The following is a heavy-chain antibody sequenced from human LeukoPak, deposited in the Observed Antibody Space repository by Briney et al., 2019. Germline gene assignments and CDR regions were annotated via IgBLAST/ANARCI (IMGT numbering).Heavy chain of an antibody. D-gene: IGHD1-14*01. CDR2: IIPIFGTA. CDR3: ARPLEPEYYYYGMDV. J-gene: IGHJ6*02. V-gene: IGHV1-69*13. CDR1: GYTFTSYA. Sequence: GASVKVSCKASGYTFTSYAISWVRQAPGQGLEWMGGIIPIFGTANYAQKFQGRVTITADESTSTAYMELSSLRSEDTAVYYCARPLEPEYYYYGMDVWGQGTTVTVSS.